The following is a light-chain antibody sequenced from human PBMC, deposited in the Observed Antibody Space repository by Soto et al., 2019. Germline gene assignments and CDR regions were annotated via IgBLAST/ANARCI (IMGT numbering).Light chain of an antibody. CDR1: QSVSSN. V-gene: IGKV3-15*01. CDR2: GAS. CDR3: QQYNNWPQWT. J-gene: IGKJ1*01. Sequence: EIVMTQSPATLSVSPGERATLSCRASQSVSSNLAWYQQKPGQAPRLLIYGASTRATGIPARFSGSGSGTEFTLTVSCLQSADFAVYYCQQYNNWPQWTFGQGTKVEIK.